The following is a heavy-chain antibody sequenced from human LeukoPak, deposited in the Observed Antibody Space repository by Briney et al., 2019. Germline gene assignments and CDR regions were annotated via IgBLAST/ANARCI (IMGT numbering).Heavy chain of an antibody. J-gene: IGHJ6*03. D-gene: IGHD2/OR15-2a*01. CDR3: GRGEYYYYYYYMDV. CDR2: IYYSGST. Sequence: PSETLSLTCTVSGGSISSSSYYWGWIRQPPGKGLEWIGSIYYSGSTYHNPSLKSRVTISVDTSKNQFSLKLSSVTAADTAIYYCGRGEYYYYYYYMDVWGKGTTVTVSS. V-gene: IGHV4-39*01. CDR1: GGSISSSSYY.